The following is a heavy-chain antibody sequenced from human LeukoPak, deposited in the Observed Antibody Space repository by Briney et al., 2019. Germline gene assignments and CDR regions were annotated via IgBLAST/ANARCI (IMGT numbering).Heavy chain of an antibody. V-gene: IGHV3-23*01. CDR1: GFTFHYW. CDR3: TKGTTGSDY. CDR2: ISSSGGTT. Sequence: GGSLRLSCAVSGFTFHYWMAWVRQAPGKGLEWVSGISSSGGTTYYADSVKGRFTISRDNSKNSLYLQMNSLRAEDTAVYYCTKGTTGSDYWGQGTLVTVSS. J-gene: IGHJ4*02. D-gene: IGHD7-27*01.